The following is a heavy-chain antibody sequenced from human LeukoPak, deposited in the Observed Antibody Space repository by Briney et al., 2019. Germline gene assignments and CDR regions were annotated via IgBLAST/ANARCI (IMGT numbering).Heavy chain of an antibody. Sequence: GGALRLSCAASGFPLSSSGSKSGRQAPAKGLECVSSISRSSNYIYYADSVKGRVTISRDNAKNSLYLQMNRLRAEDTAVYYCAELGITMIGGVWGKGTTVTISS. CDR3: AELGITMIGGV. V-gene: IGHV3-21*01. CDR2: ISRSSNYI. CDR1: GFPLSSSG. D-gene: IGHD3-10*02. J-gene: IGHJ6*04.